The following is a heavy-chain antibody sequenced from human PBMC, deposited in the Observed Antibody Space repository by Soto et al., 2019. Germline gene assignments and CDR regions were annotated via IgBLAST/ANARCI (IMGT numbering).Heavy chain of an antibody. J-gene: IGHJ3*02. CDR1: GGSISTGGYY. V-gene: IGHV4-31*03. CDR2: IYHSGMT. D-gene: IGHD4-17*01. CDR3: ATVRWELHDAFDI. Sequence: QVQLQESGPGLVKPSQTLSLTCTVSGGSISTGGYYSSWIRQHPGRGLEWIGYIYHSGMTFSNPYLQNRVAISIDTSQNQFSLKLSSVTAADTAVYYCATVRWELHDAFDIWGHGTMVSVSS.